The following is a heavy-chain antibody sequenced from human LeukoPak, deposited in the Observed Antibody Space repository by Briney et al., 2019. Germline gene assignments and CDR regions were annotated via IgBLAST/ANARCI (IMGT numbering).Heavy chain of an antibody. D-gene: IGHD6-19*01. CDR1: GYSISSGYY. CDR2: IYTSGST. J-gene: IGHJ6*03. CDR3: ARGGYSSGPVAFAWRYYYYMDV. V-gene: IGHV4-4*07. Sequence: SETLSLTCTVSGYSISSGYYWSWIRQPAGKGLEWIGRIYTSGSTNYNPSLKSRVTMSVDTSKNQYSLKLSSVTAADTAVYYCARGGYSSGPVAFAWRYYYYMDVWGKGTTVTISS.